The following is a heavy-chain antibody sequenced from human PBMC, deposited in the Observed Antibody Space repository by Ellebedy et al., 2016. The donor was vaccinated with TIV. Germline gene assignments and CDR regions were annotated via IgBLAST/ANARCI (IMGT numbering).Heavy chain of an antibody. V-gene: IGHV4-39*01. CDR3: ARNPPTYNWVDS. CDR2: ISYGGST. Sequence: SETLSLTCSVSGDSISSDNHFWGWIRQPPGKGLEWLGDISYGGSTHTNPSLKSLATISEDTSKNQFSLKLRSVTAADTAVYYCARNPPTYNWVDSWGQGTLVIVSS. CDR1: GDSISSDNHF. J-gene: IGHJ5*01.